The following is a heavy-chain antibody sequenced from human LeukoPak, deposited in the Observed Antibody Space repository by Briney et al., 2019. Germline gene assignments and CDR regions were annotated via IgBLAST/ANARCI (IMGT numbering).Heavy chain of an antibody. CDR3: ARFTKDSSSSSGYYFHY. CDR1: GVSLTRYC. Sequence: ADTLSLTCTVSGVSLTRYCWSWLRQPAGKGLEGIGRIYTSGSTSYNPSLRSRLTMSVDTSKNQFSRNLSSVTAADPAVYYCARFTKDSSSSSGYYFHYWGQGTLVTVSS. J-gene: IGHJ4*02. D-gene: IGHD6-13*01. CDR2: IYTSGST. V-gene: IGHV4-4*07.